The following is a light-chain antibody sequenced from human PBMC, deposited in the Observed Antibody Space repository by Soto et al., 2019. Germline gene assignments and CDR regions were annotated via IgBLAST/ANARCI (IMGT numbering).Light chain of an antibody. V-gene: IGLV2-14*01. CDR2: DVS. CDR3: SSYTTSSTLV. Sequence: QSALTQPASVSGSPGQSITISCTGTSSDVGGYNYVSWYQQHPGKAPKLMIYDVSNRPSGVSNRFSGSKSGNTASLIISGLQAEDEADYYCSSYTTSSTLVFGGGTQLTVL. J-gene: IGLJ2*01. CDR1: SSDVGGYNY.